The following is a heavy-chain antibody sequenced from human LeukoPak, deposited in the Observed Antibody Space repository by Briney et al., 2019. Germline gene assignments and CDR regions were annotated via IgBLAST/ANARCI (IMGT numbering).Heavy chain of an antibody. Sequence: PGGSLRLSCAASGFTVTTNYMSWVRQAPGKGPEWVSIIYVGGKTYYSDSVKGRFTISRDNSKNTVYLQMNSLRAEDTAVYYCARGLRGGVVAAFDYGGQGTRVTVSS. CDR2: IYVGGKT. CDR1: GFTVTTNY. D-gene: IGHD2-15*01. V-gene: IGHV3-53*01. CDR3: ARGLRGGVVAAFDY. J-gene: IGHJ4*02.